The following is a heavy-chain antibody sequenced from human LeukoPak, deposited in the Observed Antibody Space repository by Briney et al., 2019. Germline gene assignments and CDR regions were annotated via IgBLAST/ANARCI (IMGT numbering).Heavy chain of an antibody. CDR1: GFTFNNYA. CDR3: ARASYDFWSGYLGNLDY. V-gene: IGHV3-74*01. CDR2: INSDGSST. Sequence: GGSLRLSCAASGFTFNNYAMSWVRQGPGKGLVWVSRINSDGSSTNYADSVKGRFTISRDNAKNTLYLQMNSLGAEDTAVYYCARASYDFWSGYLGNLDYWGQGTLVTVSS. D-gene: IGHD3-3*01. J-gene: IGHJ4*02.